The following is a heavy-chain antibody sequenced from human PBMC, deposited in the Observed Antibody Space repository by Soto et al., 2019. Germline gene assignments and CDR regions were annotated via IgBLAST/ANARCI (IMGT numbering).Heavy chain of an antibody. CDR2: IYYSGST. J-gene: IGHJ6*02. V-gene: IGHV4-39*01. CDR3: ARIHAIGYGMDV. D-gene: IGHD2-21*01. Sequence: PSETLSLTCTVSGGSISSSSYYWGWIRQPPGKGLEWIGSIYYSGSTSYNPSLKSRVTISVDTSKNRFSLKLSSVTAADTAVYYCARIHAIGYGMDVWGQGTTVTVSS. CDR1: GGSISSSSYY.